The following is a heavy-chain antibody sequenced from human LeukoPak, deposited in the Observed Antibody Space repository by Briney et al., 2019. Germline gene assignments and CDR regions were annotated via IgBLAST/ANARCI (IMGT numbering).Heavy chain of an antibody. Sequence: GGSLRLSCGASGFTFSSCGMHWVRQAPGKGLEWVVLISYDGSEIYYADSVKGRFTISRDNSKNTVYLPMNSLRAEYTAVYYCATDLSWSFDYWGQGTLVTVSS. CDR1: GFTFSSCG. D-gene: IGHD6-13*01. V-gene: IGHV3-30*03. CDR3: ATDLSWSFDY. J-gene: IGHJ4*02. CDR2: ISYDGSEI.